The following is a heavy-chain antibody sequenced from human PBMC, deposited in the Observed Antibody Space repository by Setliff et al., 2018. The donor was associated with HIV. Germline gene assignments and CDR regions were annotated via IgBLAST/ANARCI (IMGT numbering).Heavy chain of an antibody. Sequence: SVKVSCKASGGTLNTFALSWVRQTPGQGLEWMGGVIPIFGAANYAQKFQARVTITTDESTNTAYMELTSLRSDDSAIYYCARHGEAGDYMDVWGQGTTVTVSS. J-gene: IGHJ6*03. CDR3: ARHGEAGDYMDV. V-gene: IGHV1-69*05. D-gene: IGHD6-13*01. CDR1: GGTLNTFA. CDR2: VIPIFGAA.